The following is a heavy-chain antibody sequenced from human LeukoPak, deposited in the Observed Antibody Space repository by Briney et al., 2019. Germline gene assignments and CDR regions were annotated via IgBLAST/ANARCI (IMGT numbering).Heavy chain of an antibody. CDR2: ISSSGTVT. CDR3: AKSLFYDSSGQAFDY. D-gene: IGHD3-22*01. V-gene: IGHV3-23*01. Sequence: GGSLRLSCAASGFTFSDYAMSWVRQAPGKGLEWVSVISSSGTVTFYADSVKGRFTMSRDNSKNTLYLQMNSLRAEDTAVYYCAKSLFYDSSGQAFDYWGQGTLVTVSS. J-gene: IGHJ4*02. CDR1: GFTFSDYA.